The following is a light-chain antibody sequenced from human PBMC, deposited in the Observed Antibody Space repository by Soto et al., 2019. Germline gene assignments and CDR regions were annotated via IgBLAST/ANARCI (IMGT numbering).Light chain of an antibody. CDR3: SSYAGGSNWV. Sequence: QSALTQPPSASGSPGQSVTISCTGSSSDVGGYNYVSSYQQYPGRAPKLMIYEVSQRPSGVPDRFSGSKSGNTASLTVSGLQAEDEADYYCSSYAGGSNWVFGGGTKLTVL. V-gene: IGLV2-8*01. CDR2: EVS. J-gene: IGLJ3*02. CDR1: SSDVGGYNY.